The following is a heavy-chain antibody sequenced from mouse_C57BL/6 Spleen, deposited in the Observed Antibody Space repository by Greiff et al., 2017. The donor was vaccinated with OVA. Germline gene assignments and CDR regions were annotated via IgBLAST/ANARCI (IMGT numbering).Heavy chain of an antibody. J-gene: IGHJ1*03. V-gene: IGHV5-4*03. CDR3: ARVGYGSSYGYFDV. CDR2: ISDGGSYT. CDR1: GFTFSSYA. D-gene: IGHD1-1*01. Sequence: EVNLVESGGGLVKPGGSLKLSCAASGFTFSSYAMSWVRQTPEKRLEWVATISDGGSYTYYPDNVKGRFTISRDNAKNNLYLQMSHLKSEDTAMYYCARVGYGSSYGYFDVWGTGTTVTVSS.